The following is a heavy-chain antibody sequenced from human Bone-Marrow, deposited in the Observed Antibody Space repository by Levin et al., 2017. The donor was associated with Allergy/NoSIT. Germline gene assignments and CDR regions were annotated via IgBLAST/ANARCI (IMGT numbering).Heavy chain of an antibody. J-gene: IGHJ4*02. CDR2: INGDGTTT. D-gene: IGHD2-21*01. CDR3: VRDAYQGGH. Sequence: PGGSLRLSCAASGFRFGGNWMHWVRQAPGKGLVWVSGINGDGTTTKHADSEKGRFTISRDNAKNTLYLQMNSLRVEDTAVYYCVRDAYQGGHWGQGTLVSVSS. V-gene: IGHV3-74*01. CDR1: GFRFGGNW.